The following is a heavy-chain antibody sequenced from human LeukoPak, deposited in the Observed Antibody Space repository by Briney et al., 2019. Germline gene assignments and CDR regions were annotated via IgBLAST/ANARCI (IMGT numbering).Heavy chain of an antibody. CDR3: ARGAVDYYDSSGYYYPPFDY. Sequence: SSETLSLTCTVSGGSINSYYWSWIRQPPGKGLEWIGYIYYSGSTNYNPSLKSRVIISVDTSKNQFSLKLSSVTATDTAVYYCARGAVDYYDSSGYYYPPFDYWGQGTLVTVSS. CDR2: IYYSGST. CDR1: GGSINSYY. D-gene: IGHD3-22*01. J-gene: IGHJ4*02. V-gene: IGHV4-59*01.